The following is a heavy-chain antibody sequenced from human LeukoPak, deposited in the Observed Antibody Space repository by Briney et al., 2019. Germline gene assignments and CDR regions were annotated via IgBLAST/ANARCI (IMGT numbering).Heavy chain of an antibody. CDR2: INHSGST. CDR3: ARGAVASDY. CDR1: GGSFSGYY. Sequence: NPSETLSLTCAVYGGSFSGYYWSWIRQPPGKGLEWIGEINHSGSTNYNPSLKSRVTISVDTSKNQFSLKLSSVTAADTAVYYCARGAVASDYWGQGTLVTVSS. D-gene: IGHD6-19*01. J-gene: IGHJ4*02. V-gene: IGHV4-34*01.